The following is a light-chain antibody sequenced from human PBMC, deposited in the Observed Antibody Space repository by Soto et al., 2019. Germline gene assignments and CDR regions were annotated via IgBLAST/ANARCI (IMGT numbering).Light chain of an antibody. CDR2: LTS. Sequence: EIVLTQSPATLSSFPGDRVTLSCRASQAVNTRLAWYQHKPGQAPRLLIYLTSNRAAGIPARSSGSGSETDFTLTISDVEPEDFAVYYCHQRQSWPRTFGQGTKLDIK. J-gene: IGKJ1*01. CDR1: QAVNTR. V-gene: IGKV3-11*01. CDR3: HQRQSWPRT.